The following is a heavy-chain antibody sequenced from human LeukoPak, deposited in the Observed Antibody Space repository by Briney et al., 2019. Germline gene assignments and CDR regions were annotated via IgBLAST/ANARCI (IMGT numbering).Heavy chain of an antibody. CDR2: IGWNSGSI. CDR3: AKDNRRHYTSGPNPDSLH. Sequence: GRSLRLSCAGSGFIFNNYAMHWVRHPPGKGLEWVSGIGWNSGSIDYADSVKGRFTISRDNAKNSLYLQMNSLRVEDTAFYYCAKDNRRHYTSGPNPDSLHWGQGALVTVSS. V-gene: IGHV3-9*01. D-gene: IGHD6-19*01. J-gene: IGHJ4*02. CDR1: GFIFNNYA.